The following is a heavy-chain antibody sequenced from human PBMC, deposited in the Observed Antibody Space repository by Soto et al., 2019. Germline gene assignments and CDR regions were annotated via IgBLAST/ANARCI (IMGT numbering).Heavy chain of an antibody. CDR2: IIPILGIA. D-gene: IGHD4-17*01. J-gene: IGHJ4*02. CDR1: GGTFSSYT. Sequence: QVQLVQSGAEVQKPGSSVKVSCKASGGTFSSYTISWVRQAPGQGLEWMGRIIPILGIANYAQKFQGRVTITADKSTSTAYMELSSLRSEDTAVYYCARDTKYGDSPDYWGQGTLVTVSS. V-gene: IGHV1-69*08. CDR3: ARDTKYGDSPDY.